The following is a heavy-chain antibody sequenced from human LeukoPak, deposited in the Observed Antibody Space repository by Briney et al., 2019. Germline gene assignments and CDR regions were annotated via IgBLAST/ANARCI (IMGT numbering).Heavy chain of an antibody. CDR3: AKKRVGDRPPLH. V-gene: IGHV3-23*01. D-gene: IGHD4-17*01. CDR1: GFTFSNYA. Sequence: PGGSLRLSCVASGFTFSNYAMSWVRQAPGKGLEWVSGITGSGGSTYYADSVKGRFTISRDNSKSTLYLQMNSLRDDDTAVYYCAKKRVGDRPPLHWGQGTLVTVSS. J-gene: IGHJ4*02. CDR2: ITGSGGST.